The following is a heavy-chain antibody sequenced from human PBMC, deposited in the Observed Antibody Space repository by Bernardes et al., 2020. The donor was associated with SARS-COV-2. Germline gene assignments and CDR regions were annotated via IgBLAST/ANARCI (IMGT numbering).Heavy chain of an antibody. J-gene: IGHJ4*02. CDR1: GYPFTSYA. D-gene: IGHD6-13*01. CDR2: ISARNGNT. V-gene: IGHV1-18*01. Sequence: ASVKVSCKASGYPFTSYALSWVRQAPGQGLEWMGWISARNGNTKFAQKFQGRITMTTDTSTNTGYLELRSLGSDDTAVYFCARDTNPIGAPGTCDWWGPGTLVTVSS. CDR3: ARDTNPIGAPGTCDW.